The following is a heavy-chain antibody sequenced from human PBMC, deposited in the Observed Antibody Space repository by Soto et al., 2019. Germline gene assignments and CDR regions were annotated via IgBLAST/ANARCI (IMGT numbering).Heavy chain of an antibody. Sequence: QVQLQESGPGLVKPSETLSLTCTVSGGSISSYYWSWIRQPPGKGLEWIGYIHYSGSTNYNPSLQSRVTISVDTSKNQFSLKLSSVTAADTAVYYCARAGSGWFNYYGMDVWGQGTTVTVSS. CDR3: ARAGSGWFNYYGMDV. CDR2: IHYSGST. CDR1: GGSISSYY. J-gene: IGHJ6*02. D-gene: IGHD6-19*01. V-gene: IGHV4-59*01.